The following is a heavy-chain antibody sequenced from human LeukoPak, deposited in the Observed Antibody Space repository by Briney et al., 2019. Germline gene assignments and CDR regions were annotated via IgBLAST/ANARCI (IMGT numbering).Heavy chain of an antibody. CDR2: IHYIGNT. CDR3: ASGGYSLRY. V-gene: IGHV4-39*07. Sequence: SETLSLTCTVSGGSISSSTYSWGWIRQPPGKGLEWIGSIHYIGNTYYNPSLKSRVTISVDTSKNQFSLKLSSVTAADTAVYYCASGGYSLRYWGQGTLVTVSS. J-gene: IGHJ4*02. D-gene: IGHD3-10*01. CDR1: GGSISSSTYS.